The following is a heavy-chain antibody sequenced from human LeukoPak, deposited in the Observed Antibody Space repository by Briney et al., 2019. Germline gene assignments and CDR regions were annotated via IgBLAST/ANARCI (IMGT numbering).Heavy chain of an antibody. CDR2: ISRTGNYI. CDR1: GFTFSSYS. J-gene: IGHJ4*02. D-gene: IGHD2-2*01. V-gene: IGHV3-21*01. CDR3: ARGSFCSSSSCYIDFDY. Sequence: PGGSLRLSCAASGFTFSSYSMNWVRQAPGKGLEWVSTISRTGNYIYYADSVKGRFTISRDNAKNSLYLQMNSLSAEDTAVHYRARGSFCSSSSCYIDFDYWGQGTLVTVSS.